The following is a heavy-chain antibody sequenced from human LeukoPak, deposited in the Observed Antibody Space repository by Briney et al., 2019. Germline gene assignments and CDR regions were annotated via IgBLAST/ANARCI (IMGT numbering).Heavy chain of an antibody. Sequence: PGGSLRLSCAASGFTFSSYWMHWVRQAPGKGLVWVSRIHSDGSSTSYADSVKGRFTISRDNSKNTLYLQMNSLRAEDTAVYYCAKDPDWGYSSGWYDYWGQGTLVTVSS. V-gene: IGHV3-74*01. CDR2: IHSDGSST. CDR1: GFTFSSYW. D-gene: IGHD6-19*01. CDR3: AKDPDWGYSSGWYDY. J-gene: IGHJ4*02.